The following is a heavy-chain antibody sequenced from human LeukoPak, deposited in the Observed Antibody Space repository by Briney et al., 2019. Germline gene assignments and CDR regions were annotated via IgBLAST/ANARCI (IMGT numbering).Heavy chain of an antibody. D-gene: IGHD3-22*01. CDR2: IYHSGST. Sequence: SETLSLTCTVSGYSISSGYYWGWIRQPPGKGLEWIGSIYHSGSTYYNPSLKSRVTISVDTSKNQFSLKLSSVTAADTARYYCAKDSRRGYYDSSYYFDYWGQEILVTVSS. CDR3: AKDSRRGYYDSSYYFDY. J-gene: IGHJ4*02. CDR1: GYSISSGYY. V-gene: IGHV4-38-2*02.